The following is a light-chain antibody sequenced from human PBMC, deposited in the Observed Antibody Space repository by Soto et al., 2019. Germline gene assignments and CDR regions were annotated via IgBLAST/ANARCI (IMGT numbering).Light chain of an antibody. Sequence: EILMTQSPATLSVSPGERATLSCRASQSVSRNLDWYQQKPGQAPRLLIYGASTRATGIPARFSGSGSGTEFTLTISSLQPEDFAVYYCQQYNNSPRTFGHGTQVDIK. V-gene: IGKV3-15*01. CDR2: GAS. J-gene: IGKJ1*01. CDR3: QQYNNSPRT. CDR1: QSVSRN.